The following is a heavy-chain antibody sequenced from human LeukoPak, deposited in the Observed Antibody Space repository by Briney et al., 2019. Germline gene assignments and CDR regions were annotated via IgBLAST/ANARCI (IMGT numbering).Heavy chain of an antibody. V-gene: IGHV3-48*03. CDR1: GFTFSNYE. CDR3: ARYRSDDFGAFDI. CDR2: ISSSGSTL. Sequence: GGSLRLSCAASGFTFSNYEMNWVRQAPGKGLEGVSYISSSGSTLYYADSVKGRFTISRDNAKNSLYLQMNRLRAEDTAVYYCARYRSDDFGAFDIWGQGTMVTVSS. J-gene: IGHJ3*02. D-gene: IGHD4/OR15-4a*01.